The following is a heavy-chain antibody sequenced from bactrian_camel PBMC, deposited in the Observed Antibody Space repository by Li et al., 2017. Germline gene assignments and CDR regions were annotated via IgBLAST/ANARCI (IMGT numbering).Heavy chain of an antibody. CDR3: AKIGVCYSGSCHYGLFGS. V-gene: IGHV3S31*01. CDR2: SNSGGGNT. J-gene: IGHJ6*01. D-gene: IGHD2*01. Sequence: VQLVESGGGSVQPGGSLELSCAASGYTFRSYAMSWVRQAPGKGLEWVSGSNSGGGNTYYADSVKGRFTISGDNAKNTLYLQMNSLTTENTSMYYCAKIGVCYSGSCHYGLFGSLGQGTQVTVS. CDR1: GYTFRSYA.